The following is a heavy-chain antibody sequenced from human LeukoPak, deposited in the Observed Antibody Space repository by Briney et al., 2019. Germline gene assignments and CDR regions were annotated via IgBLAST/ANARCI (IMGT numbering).Heavy chain of an antibody. CDR2: IYHSGST. D-gene: IGHD2-15*01. Sequence: SETLSLTCTVSSGSITNYYWNWFRQTPGKGLEWIGEIYHSGSTNYNPSLKSRVTISVDKSKNQFSLKLSSVTAADTAVYYCASLTSLPYCSGGSCPLLWGQGTLVTVSS. CDR3: ASLTSLPYCSGGSCPLL. V-gene: IGHV4-59*12. J-gene: IGHJ4*02. CDR1: SGSITNYY.